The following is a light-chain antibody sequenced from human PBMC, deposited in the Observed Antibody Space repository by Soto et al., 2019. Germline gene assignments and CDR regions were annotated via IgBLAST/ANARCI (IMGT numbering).Light chain of an antibody. CDR2: DVS. Sequence: QSVLTQAASVSGSPGQSITISCTGTSSDVGGYNYVSWYQQHPGKAPKLMIYDVSNRPSGVSNRFSGSKSGNTASLTISGLLAQDEADYYCSSYTSSSSLEVVFGGGTKLTVL. CDR1: SSDVGGYNY. J-gene: IGLJ2*01. V-gene: IGLV2-14*01. CDR3: SSYTSSSSLEVV.